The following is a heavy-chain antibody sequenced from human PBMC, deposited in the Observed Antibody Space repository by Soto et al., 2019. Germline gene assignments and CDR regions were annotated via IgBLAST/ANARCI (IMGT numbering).Heavy chain of an antibody. V-gene: IGHV4-30-2*01. Sequence: SETMSLTYAVSGGSISSGGFCCNWIRQPPGKGLEWIGHIYHSGSTYFNPSLKSRVTMSVDRSTNQFSLKLSSVSAAVTAVYYWASRVSDYFDYWGQGTPVTVSS. CDR1: GGSISSGGFC. CDR3: ASRVSDYFDY. CDR2: IYHSGST. J-gene: IGHJ4*02. D-gene: IGHD6-19*01.